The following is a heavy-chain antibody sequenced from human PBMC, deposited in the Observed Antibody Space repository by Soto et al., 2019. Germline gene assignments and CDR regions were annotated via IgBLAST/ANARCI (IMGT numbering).Heavy chain of an antibody. CDR2: LNAGNGNT. J-gene: IGHJ4*02. D-gene: IGHD2-15*01. Sequence: QVQLVQSGAEVKKPGASVKVSCKASGYTFTSYAMHWVRQAPGQRLEWMGWLNAGNGNTKYSQKFQGRVTITRDTSASTDYMELSSLRSEDTAVYYCARWWYGDWGQGTLVTVSS. V-gene: IGHV1-3*01. CDR1: GYTFTSYA. CDR3: ARWWYGD.